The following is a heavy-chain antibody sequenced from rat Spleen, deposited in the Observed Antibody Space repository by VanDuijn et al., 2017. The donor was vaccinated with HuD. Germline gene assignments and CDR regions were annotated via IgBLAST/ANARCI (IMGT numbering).Heavy chain of an antibody. CDR2: ISTGGDNT. Sequence: EVQLVESGGGLVQPGRSLKLSCAASGFTFSNYYMAWVRQAPTKGLEWVAYISTGGDNTYYRDSVTGRFTISRDNAKSTLYLQMNSLRSEDTATYYCSRGGATRFDYWGQGVMVTVSS. CDR1: GFTFSNYY. J-gene: IGHJ2*01. V-gene: IGHV5-25*01. CDR3: SRGGATRFDY. D-gene: IGHD1-11*01.